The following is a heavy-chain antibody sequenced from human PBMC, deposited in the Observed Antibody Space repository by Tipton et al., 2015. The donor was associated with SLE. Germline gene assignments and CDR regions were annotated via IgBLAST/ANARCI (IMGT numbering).Heavy chain of an antibody. D-gene: IGHD4-11*01. V-gene: IGHV4-61*05. CDR1: GGSISSSSYY. J-gene: IGHJ6*03. CDR3: ARTPTYSNYGYYYYYYYMDV. CDR2: IYYSGST. Sequence: TLSLTCTVSGGSISSSSYYWGWIRQPPGKGLEWIGYIYYSGSTNYNPSLKSRVTISVDTSKNQFSLKLSSVTAADTAVYYCARTPTYSNYGYYYYYYYMDVWGKGTTVTVSS.